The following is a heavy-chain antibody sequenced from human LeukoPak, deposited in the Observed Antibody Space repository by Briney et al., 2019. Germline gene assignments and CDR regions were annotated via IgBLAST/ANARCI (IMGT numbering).Heavy chain of an antibody. D-gene: IGHD2-2*01. CDR1: GFTFSSNW. J-gene: IGHJ4*02. CDR2: IKQDGSDK. CDR3: STQTYALFDY. Sequence: GGSLRLSCVAYGFTFSSNWMRWVGQGPGKGLEWVGNIKQDGSDKYHADSVKGHFPISRDNAKNSLYLQISILRAEDTAVYYCSTQTYALFDYWGQGTLVTVSS. V-gene: IGHV3-7*03.